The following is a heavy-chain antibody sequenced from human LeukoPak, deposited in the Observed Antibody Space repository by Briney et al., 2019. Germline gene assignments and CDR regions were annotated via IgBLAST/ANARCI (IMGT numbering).Heavy chain of an antibody. D-gene: IGHD5-12*01. V-gene: IGHV4-59*01. CDR1: GGSISGYY. Sequence: SETLSLTCTVSGGSISGYYWSWIRQPPGKGLEGIGYVYYSGSTNYNPSLKSRVTISVDTSKNQLSLKLSSVTAADTAVYYCARVSGGYDYYYYYGMDVWGQGTTVTVSS. CDR2: VYYSGST. J-gene: IGHJ6*02. CDR3: ARVSGGYDYYYYYGMDV.